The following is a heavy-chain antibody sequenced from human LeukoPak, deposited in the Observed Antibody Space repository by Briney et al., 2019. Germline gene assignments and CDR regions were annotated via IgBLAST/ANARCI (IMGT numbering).Heavy chain of an antibody. CDR2: LYSGGST. V-gene: IGHV3-53*01. J-gene: IGHJ4*02. CDR1: GFTVSSDY. D-gene: IGHD3-22*01. Sequence: GGSLRLSCAASGFTVSSDYMSWVCEAPGKGLERVSVLYSGGSTYYADSVKRRFTISRDNSKNTLYLQMNSLRAEDTAVYYCAREPGGTYYYDSSGYYDYWGQGTLVTVSS. CDR3: AREPGGTYYYDSSGYYDY.